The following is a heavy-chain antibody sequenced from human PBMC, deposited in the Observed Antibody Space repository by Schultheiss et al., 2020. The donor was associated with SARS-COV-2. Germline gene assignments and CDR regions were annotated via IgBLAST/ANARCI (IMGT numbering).Heavy chain of an antibody. CDR1: GGSISSGGYY. CDR3: ARLYSSGWPTGVDAFDI. Sequence: SETLSLTCTVSGGSISSGGYYWSWIRQHPGKGLEWIGYIYYSGSTYYNPSLKSRVTISVDTSKNQFSLKLSSVTAADTAVYYCARLYSSGWPTGVDAFDIWGQGTMVTVSS. J-gene: IGHJ3*02. V-gene: IGHV4-31*03. D-gene: IGHD6-19*01. CDR2: IYYSGST.